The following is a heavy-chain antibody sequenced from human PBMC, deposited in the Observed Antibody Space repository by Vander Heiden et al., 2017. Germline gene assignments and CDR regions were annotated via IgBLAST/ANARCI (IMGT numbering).Heavy chain of an antibody. CDR1: GFTFSSYG. D-gene: IGHD5-18*01. CDR2: IWYDGSNK. Sequence: QVQLVESGGGVVQPGRSLRLSCAASGFTFSSYGMPWVRQDPCKGLEWVAVIWYDGSNKYYADSVKGRFTISRDNSKNTLYLQMNSLRAEDTAVYYCARDDDSYGKYYYYYGMDVWGQGTTVTVSS. V-gene: IGHV3-33*01. CDR3: ARDDDSYGKYYYYYGMDV. J-gene: IGHJ6*02.